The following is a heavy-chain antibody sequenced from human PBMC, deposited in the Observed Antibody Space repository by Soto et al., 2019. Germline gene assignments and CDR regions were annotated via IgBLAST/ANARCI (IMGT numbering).Heavy chain of an antibody. J-gene: IGHJ4*02. CDR3: ARETAGGSREY. D-gene: IGHD1-1*01. V-gene: IGHV3-48*03. CDR2: ISISGSKI. CDR1: GFAFSTYE. Sequence: WGSLRLSCAASGFAFSTYEMNWVRQAPGKGLEWVSHISISGSKIYYADSVRGRFTISRDNAKNSFYLQMNSLRAEDTAVYYCARETAGGSREYWGEGTVISVSS.